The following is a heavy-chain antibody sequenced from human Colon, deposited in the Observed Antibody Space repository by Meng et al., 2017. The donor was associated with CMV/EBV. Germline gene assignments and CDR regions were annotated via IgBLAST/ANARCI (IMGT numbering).Heavy chain of an antibody. Sequence: SETLSLTCTVSGGSISSSSYYWGWIRQPPGKGLEWIGSIYYSGSTYYNPSLKSRVTISVDTSKNQFSLKLTSVTAADTAVYYCAREGGSGFLEWLSTFDSWGQGTLVTVSS. D-gene: IGHD3-3*01. V-gene: IGHV4-39*07. CDR1: GGSISSSSYY. J-gene: IGHJ4*02. CDR2: IYYSGST. CDR3: AREGGSGFLEWLSTFDS.